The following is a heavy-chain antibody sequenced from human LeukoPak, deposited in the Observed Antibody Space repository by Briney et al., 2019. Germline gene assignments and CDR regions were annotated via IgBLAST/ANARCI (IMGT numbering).Heavy chain of an antibody. V-gene: IGHV4-59*08. CDR2: IYYSGST. CDR3: ARHAYCGGDCKESLPEYFQH. Sequence: PSETLSLTCTVSGGSISSYYWSWIRQPPGKGLEWIGYIYYSGSTNYNPSLRSRVTISVDTSKNRFSLKLSSVTAADTAVYYCARHAYCGGDCKESLPEYFQHWGQGTLVTVSS. CDR1: GGSISSYY. D-gene: IGHD2-21*02. J-gene: IGHJ1*01.